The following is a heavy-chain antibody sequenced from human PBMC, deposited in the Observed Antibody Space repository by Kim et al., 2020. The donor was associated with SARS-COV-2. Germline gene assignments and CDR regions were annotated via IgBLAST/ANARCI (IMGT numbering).Heavy chain of an antibody. V-gene: IGHV1-8*01. CDR2: MNPNSGNT. CDR1: GYTFTSYD. D-gene: IGHD4-17*01. J-gene: IGHJ6*01. CDR3: ARADYGDDAFYYYYGMDV. Sequence: ASVKVSCKASGYTFTSYDINWVRQATGQGLEWMGWMNPNSGNTGYAQKFQGRVTMTRNTSISTAYMELSSLRSEDTAVYYCARADYGDDAFYYYYGMDVCGQGATVTVSS.